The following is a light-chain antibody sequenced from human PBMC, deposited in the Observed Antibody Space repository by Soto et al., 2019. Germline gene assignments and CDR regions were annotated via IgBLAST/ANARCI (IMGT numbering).Light chain of an antibody. Sequence: QSVLTQPASVSGSPGQSITISCTGTSSDVGAYKYVYWYQQHPGKAPKLMIYEVSKRPSGVPDRFSGSKSGNTASLTVSGLQAEDEADYYCSSYAGSNNLVFGGGTKVTVL. V-gene: IGLV2-8*01. CDR3: SSYAGSNNLV. CDR2: EVS. J-gene: IGLJ3*02. CDR1: SSDVGAYKY.